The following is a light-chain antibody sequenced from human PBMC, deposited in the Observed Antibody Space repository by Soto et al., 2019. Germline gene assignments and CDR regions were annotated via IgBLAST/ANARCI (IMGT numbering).Light chain of an antibody. CDR3: GTWDSSLSAGEV. CDR1: SSNIGNNY. CDR2: DNN. V-gene: IGLV1-51*01. Sequence: QSVLTQPPSVSAAPGQKVTVSCSGSSSNIGNNYVSWYQQLPGTAPKLLIYDNNKRPSGIPDRFSGATSGTSATLGITGLQTGDEVDYYCGTWDSSLSAGEVFGTGTKVTV. J-gene: IGLJ1*01.